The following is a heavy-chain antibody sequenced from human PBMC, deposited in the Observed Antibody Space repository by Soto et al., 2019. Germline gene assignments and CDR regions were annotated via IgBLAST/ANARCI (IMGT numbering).Heavy chain of an antibody. CDR1: GFTFSSYG. CDR2: IWYDGSNK. V-gene: IGHV3-33*01. Sequence: GGSLRLSCAASGFTFSSYGMHWVRQAPGKGLEWVAVIWYDGSNKYYADSVKGRFTISRDNSKNTLYLQMNSLRAEDTAVYYCARDPSSIAARAFDYWGQGTLVTVSS. J-gene: IGHJ4*02. CDR3: ARDPSSIAARAFDY. D-gene: IGHD6-6*01.